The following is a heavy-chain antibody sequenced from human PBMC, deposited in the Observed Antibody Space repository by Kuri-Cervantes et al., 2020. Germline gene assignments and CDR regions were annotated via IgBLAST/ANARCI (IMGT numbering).Heavy chain of an antibody. CDR3: ARIEGSASSRSD. CDR2: VNCNGGGT. J-gene: IGHJ4*02. V-gene: IGHV1-2*06. Sequence: ASVKVSCKASGYTFSAYFIHWVRQAPGQGLEWLGRVNCNGGGTIYAPKFQGRVTMTRDTSISTAYMELSSLKSADTAMYYCARIEGSASSRSDWGQGTLVTDSS. D-gene: IGHD6-13*01. CDR1: GYTFSAYF.